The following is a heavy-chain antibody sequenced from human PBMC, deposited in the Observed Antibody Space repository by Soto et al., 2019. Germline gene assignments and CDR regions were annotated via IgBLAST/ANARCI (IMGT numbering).Heavy chain of an antibody. Sequence: QVQLVESGGGVVQPGRSLRLSCAASGFTFSSYGMHWVRQAPGKGLEWVAVIWYDGSNKYYADSVKGRFTIARDNSKNTLYMQMNSLRAEDTAVYYCARDAYYILTGYPPHFDYWGQGTLVTVSS. J-gene: IGHJ4*02. CDR3: ARDAYYILTGYPPHFDY. D-gene: IGHD3-9*01. V-gene: IGHV3-33*01. CDR1: GFTFSSYG. CDR2: IWYDGSNK.